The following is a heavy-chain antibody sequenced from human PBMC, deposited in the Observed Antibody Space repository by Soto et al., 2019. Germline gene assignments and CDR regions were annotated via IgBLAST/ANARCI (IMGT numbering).Heavy chain of an antibody. Sequence: EVQLVESGGGLVQPGGSLRLSCAASRFTFSNYWMHWVRQAPGKGLAWVSRINSDGSSTNYADSVKGRFTISRDSAKNTLYLQMNSLRAEDTAVYYCARHRDAHMDVWGQGTTVTVSS. CDR3: ARHRDAHMDV. V-gene: IGHV3-74*01. CDR1: RFTFSNYW. CDR2: INSDGSST. J-gene: IGHJ6*01.